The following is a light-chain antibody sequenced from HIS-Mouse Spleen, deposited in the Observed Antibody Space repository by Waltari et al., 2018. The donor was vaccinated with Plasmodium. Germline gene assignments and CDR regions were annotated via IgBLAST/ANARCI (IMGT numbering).Light chain of an antibody. CDR3: YSTDSSGNHRV. CDR1: ALTTKS. J-gene: IGLJ3*02. Sequence: SYELTQPPSVSVSPGQTARIHCSGDALTTKSAYWYQQKSGQAPVLVIYEDSKRPSGIPERFSGSSSGTMATLTISGAQVEDEADYYCYSTDSSGNHRVFGGGTKLTVL. V-gene: IGLV3-10*01. CDR2: EDS.